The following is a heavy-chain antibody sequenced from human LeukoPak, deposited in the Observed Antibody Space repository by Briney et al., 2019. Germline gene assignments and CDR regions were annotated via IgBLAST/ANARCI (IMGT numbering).Heavy chain of an antibody. CDR2: ISAYNGNT. V-gene: IGHV1-18*01. CDR3: ARDRRGIAAAPYYFDY. Sequence: GASVNVSCKASGYTFTIYGISWVRQAPGQGLEWMGWISAYNGNTNYAQKLQGRVTMTTDTSTSTAYMELRSLRSDDTAVYYCARDRRGIAAAPYYFDYWGQGTLVTVSS. D-gene: IGHD6-13*01. J-gene: IGHJ4*02. CDR1: GYTFTIYG.